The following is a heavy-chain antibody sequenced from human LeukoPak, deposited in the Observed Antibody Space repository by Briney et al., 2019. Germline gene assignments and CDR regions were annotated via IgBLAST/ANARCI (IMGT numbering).Heavy chain of an antibody. CDR1: GFTFSSYS. CDR2: ISTTSSSI. D-gene: IGHD3-22*01. J-gene: IGHJ3*02. CDR3: ARVPPLGYHYDSSDAFDI. Sequence: PGGSLRLSCAVSGFTFSSYSMNWVRQAPGKGLEWVSYISTTSSSIYYADSVKGRFTISRDNARNSLYLQMNSLRAEDTAVYYCARVPPLGYHYDSSDAFDIWGQGTMVTVSS. V-gene: IGHV3-48*04.